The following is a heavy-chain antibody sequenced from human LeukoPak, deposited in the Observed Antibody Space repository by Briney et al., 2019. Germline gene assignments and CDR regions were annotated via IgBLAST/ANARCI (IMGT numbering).Heavy chain of an antibody. CDR3: ARLPYYYDSSGYYYYFDY. J-gene: IGHJ4*02. Sequence: SETLSLTCAVYGGSFSGYYWSWIRQHPGKGLEWIGYIYYSGSTYYNPSLKSRVTISVDTSKNQFSLKLSSVTAADTAVYYCARLPYYYDSSGYYYYFDYWGQGTLVTVSS. D-gene: IGHD3-22*01. CDR1: GGSFSGYY. V-gene: IGHV4-31*11. CDR2: IYYSGST.